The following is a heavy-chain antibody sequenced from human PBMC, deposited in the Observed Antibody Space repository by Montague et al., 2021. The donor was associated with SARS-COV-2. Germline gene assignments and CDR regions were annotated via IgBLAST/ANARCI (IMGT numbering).Heavy chain of an antibody. D-gene: IGHD2-8*02. CDR3: ARHESTGWAYYFDY. V-gene: IGHV4-59*08. Sequence: SETLSLTCTVSGGSISPYYWSWIRQSPGKGLEWIGYVHYTGSIXXXPSXXXRVIISVDRSKNQFSLRLKSMTATDTAVYYCARHESTGWAYYFDYWGQGTLVTVSS. CDR2: VHYTGSI. J-gene: IGHJ4*02. CDR1: GGSISPYY.